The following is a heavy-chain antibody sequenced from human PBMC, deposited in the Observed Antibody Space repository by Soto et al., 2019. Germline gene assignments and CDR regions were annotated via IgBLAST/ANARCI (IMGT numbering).Heavy chain of an antibody. CDR3: AKDLPRCISTSCYPDY. Sequence: QVQLVESGGGVVQPGRSLRLSCAASGFTFSSYGMHWVRQAPGKGLEWVAVISYDGSNKYYADSVKGRFTISRDNSKNTLYLQMNSLRAEDTAVYYCAKDLPRCISTSCYPDYWGQGTLVTVSS. J-gene: IGHJ4*02. CDR2: ISYDGSNK. V-gene: IGHV3-30*18. D-gene: IGHD2-2*01. CDR1: GFTFSSYG.